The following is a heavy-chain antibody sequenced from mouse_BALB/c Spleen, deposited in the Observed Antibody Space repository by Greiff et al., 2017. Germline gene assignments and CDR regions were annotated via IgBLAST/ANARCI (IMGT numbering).Heavy chain of an antibody. J-gene: IGHJ3*01. CDR3: GRSEGYYAFAY. D-gene: IGHD2-3*01. Sequence: EVQLQQSGPELVKPGASVKISCKASGYSFTGYFMNWVKQSHGKSLEWIGRINPYIGDTFYNQKLKGKATLTVDNTSSTAQMERLSLTSEDSAVYYSGRSEGYYAFAYWGQGTLVTVSA. CDR1: GYSFTGYF. V-gene: IGHV1-37*01. CDR2: INPYIGDT.